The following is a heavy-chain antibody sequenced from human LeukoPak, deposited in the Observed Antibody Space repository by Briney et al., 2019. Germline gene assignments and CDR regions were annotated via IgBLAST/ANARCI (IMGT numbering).Heavy chain of an antibody. D-gene: IGHD3-10*01. J-gene: IGHJ5*02. Sequence: GGSLRLSCAASGFTFTSYAMSWVRQAPGKGLEWVSTISGSGGSTYYADSVKGRFTISRDNSKNTLCLQMNSLRAEDTAVYSCAKNGEVLSWFDPWGQGTLVTVSS. V-gene: IGHV3-23*01. CDR3: AKNGEVLSWFDP. CDR1: GFTFTSYA. CDR2: ISGSGGST.